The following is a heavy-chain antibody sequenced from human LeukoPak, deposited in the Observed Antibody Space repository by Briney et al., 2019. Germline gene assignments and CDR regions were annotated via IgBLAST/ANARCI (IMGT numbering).Heavy chain of an antibody. CDR3: ARTLFNTGDFDY. CDR2: IYYSGST. V-gene: IGHV4-59*01. J-gene: IGHJ4*02. D-gene: IGHD5-18*01. CDR1: GGSISSYY. Sequence: SETLSLTCTVSGGSISSYYWSWIRQPPGKGLEWIGYIYYSGSTNYNPSLKSRVTISVDTSKNQFSLKLSSVTAADTAVYYCARTLFNTGDFDYWGQGTLVTVSS.